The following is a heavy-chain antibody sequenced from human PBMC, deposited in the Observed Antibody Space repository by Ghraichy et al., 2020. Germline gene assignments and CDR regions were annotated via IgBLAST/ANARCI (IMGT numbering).Heavy chain of an antibody. CDR1: GFSFGSYW. CDR3: ARGSGRHGGDY. J-gene: IGHJ4*02. V-gene: IGHV3-7*01. CDR2: IKPDGSEG. Sequence: ESLNISCALSGFSFGSYWMSWVRQAPGKGPEWVAIIKPDGSEGYYIDSVRGRFTISRDNAKNSLYLQMNSLRAEDTAVYYCARGSGRHGGDYWGQGTLVTVFS. D-gene: IGHD3-10*01.